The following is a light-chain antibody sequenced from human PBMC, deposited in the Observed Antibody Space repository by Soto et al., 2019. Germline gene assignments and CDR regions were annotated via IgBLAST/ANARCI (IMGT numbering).Light chain of an antibody. Sequence: DIQITQSPSAISSSVSERSTTPCRSSQGINNYLVWFQQKPGKVPKRLISAASSLQGGVPSRFSGSGFGTEFTLTISNLQPEDFATYYCLHHNSFPLAFGGGTKVDIK. CDR1: QGINNY. J-gene: IGKJ4*01. V-gene: IGKV1-17*03. CDR2: AAS. CDR3: LHHNSFPLA.